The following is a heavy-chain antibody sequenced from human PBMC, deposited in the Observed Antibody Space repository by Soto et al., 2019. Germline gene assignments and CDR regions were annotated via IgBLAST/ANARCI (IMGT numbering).Heavy chain of an antibody. CDR1: GGTFSSYA. CDR3: ARYPPPTYYYDSSGPLSTKYYGMDV. Sequence: GASVKVSCKASGGTFSSYAISWVRQAPGQGLEWMGGIIPIFGTANYAQKFQGRVTITADESTSTAYMELSSLRSEDTAVYYCARYPPPTYYYDSSGPLSTKYYGMDVWGQGTTVTVSS. D-gene: IGHD3-22*01. V-gene: IGHV1-69*13. J-gene: IGHJ6*02. CDR2: IIPIFGTA.